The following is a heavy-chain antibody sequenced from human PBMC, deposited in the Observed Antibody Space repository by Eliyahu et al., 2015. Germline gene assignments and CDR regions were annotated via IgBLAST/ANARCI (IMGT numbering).Heavy chain of an antibody. CDR1: GFTSSSYA. J-gene: IGHJ6*02. V-gene: IGHV3-23*01. Sequence: EVQLLESGGGLEQPGGSLRLSCEASGFTSSSYAMNWVRQAPGKGLEWVSSISGSGSGTYYADSVKGRFTISRDNSKNVVYLQMNSLRAEDTAIYYCAKDQVYYDSRGAMDVWGQGTTVTVSS. CDR3: AKDQVYYDSRGAMDV. D-gene: IGHD3-22*01. CDR2: ISGSGSGT.